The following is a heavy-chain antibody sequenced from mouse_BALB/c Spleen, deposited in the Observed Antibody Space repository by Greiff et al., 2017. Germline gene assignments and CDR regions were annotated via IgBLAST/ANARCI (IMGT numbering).Heavy chain of an antibody. CDR3: NALYDYDGFYFDY. J-gene: IGHJ4*01. CDR1: GFNIKDYY. Sequence: VQLQQSGAELVRSGASVKLSCTASGFNIKDYYMHWVKQRPEQGLEWIGWIDPENGDTEYAPKFQGKATMTADTSSNTAYLQLSSLTSEDTAVYYCNALYDYDGFYFDYWGQGTSVTVSS. V-gene: IGHV14-4*02. CDR2: IDPENGDT. D-gene: IGHD2-4*01.